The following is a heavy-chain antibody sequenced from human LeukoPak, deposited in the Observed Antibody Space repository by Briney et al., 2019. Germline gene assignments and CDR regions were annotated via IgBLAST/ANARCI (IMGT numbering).Heavy chain of an antibody. D-gene: IGHD3-10*01. J-gene: IGHJ4*02. Sequence: SVKVSCKASGYAFTGYYMHWVRQAPGQGLEWMGWINPNSGGTNYAQKFQGRVTMTRDTSISTAYMELSRLRSDDTAVYYCARDHGSGIAPDYWGQGTLVTVSS. V-gene: IGHV1-2*02. CDR3: ARDHGSGIAPDY. CDR1: GYAFTGYY. CDR2: INPNSGGT.